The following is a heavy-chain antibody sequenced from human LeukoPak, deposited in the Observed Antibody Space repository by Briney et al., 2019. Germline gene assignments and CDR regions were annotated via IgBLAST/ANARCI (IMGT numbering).Heavy chain of an antibody. CDR1: GFTFGDYG. CDR2: INWNGGST. Sequence: GGSLRLSCTASGFTFGDYGMSWVRQAPGKGLEWVSGINWNGGSTGYADSVKGRFTISRDNAKNSLYLQMNSLRAEDTALYHCARELYGDYVDNWFDPWGQGTLVTVSS. CDR3: ARELYGDYVDNWFDP. J-gene: IGHJ5*02. D-gene: IGHD4-17*01. V-gene: IGHV3-20*01.